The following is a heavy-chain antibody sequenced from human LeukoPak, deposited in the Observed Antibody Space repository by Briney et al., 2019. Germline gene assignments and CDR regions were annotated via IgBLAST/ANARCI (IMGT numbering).Heavy chain of an antibody. J-gene: IGHJ5*02. D-gene: IGHD3-10*01. CDR2: ILLILGVG. V-gene: IGHV1-69*04. CDR3: ASFHKTMDNNWFDP. Sequence: ASVKVSCKASGGTFSSYAISWVRQAPGQGLEWMGSILLILGVGDYAQKFQGRVTITADASTSTAYMELSSLRPEDTAVYYCASFHKTMDNNWFDPWGQGALVTVSS. CDR1: GGTFSSYA.